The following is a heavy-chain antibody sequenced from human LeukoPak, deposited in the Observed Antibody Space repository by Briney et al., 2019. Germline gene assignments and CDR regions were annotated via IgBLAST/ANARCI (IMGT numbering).Heavy chain of an antibody. Sequence: GGSLRLSCAASGFTFSDYYMSWIRQAPGKGLEWISYISSSSSYTLYADSVKGRFTISRDNAKNSLYLQMNSLRAEDTAVYYCTRVVSVASYYFDCWGQGTLVTVSS. CDR3: TRVVSVASYYFDC. CDR2: ISSSSSYT. CDR1: GFTFSDYY. V-gene: IGHV3-11*06. D-gene: IGHD6-19*01. J-gene: IGHJ4*02.